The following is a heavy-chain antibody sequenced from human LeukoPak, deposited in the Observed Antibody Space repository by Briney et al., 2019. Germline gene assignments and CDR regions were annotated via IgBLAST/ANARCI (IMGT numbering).Heavy chain of an antibody. J-gene: IGHJ4*02. CDR2: INDDGSST. D-gene: IGHD2-2*01. CDR1: GFTFSPYW. CDR3: AKVGYCSSTSCYHFDY. V-gene: IGHV3-74*01. Sequence: GGSLRLSCAASGFTFSPYWMLWVRQAPGKGLVWVSRINDDGSSTTYADSVKGRFTISRDNAMNTLYLQMNSLTAEDTAVYYCAKVGYCSSTSCYHFDYWGQGTLVTVSS.